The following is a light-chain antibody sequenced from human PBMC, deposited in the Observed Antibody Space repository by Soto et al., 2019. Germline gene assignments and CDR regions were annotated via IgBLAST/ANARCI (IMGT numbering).Light chain of an antibody. CDR1: QSVSSSF. CDR2: GAS. CDR3: QHYGNSAPEYT. V-gene: IGKV3-20*01. Sequence: EIVLTQSPGTLSLSPGERATLSCRASQSVSSSFLAWYQQRPGQAPRLLIFGASYRATGIPDRFSGSGSGTDFTLTISRLETEDFAVYYCQHYGNSAPEYTFGPGTNVDSK. J-gene: IGKJ3*01.